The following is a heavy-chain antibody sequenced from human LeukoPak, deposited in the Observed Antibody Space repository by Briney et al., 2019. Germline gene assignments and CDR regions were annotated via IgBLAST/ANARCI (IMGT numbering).Heavy chain of an antibody. CDR2: IYHSGST. CDR1: GYSISSGYY. CDR3: AIEVSSGWYEY. D-gene: IGHD6-19*01. Sequence: SETLSLTCAVSGYSISSGYYWGWIRQPPGKGLEWVGSIYHSGSTYYNPSLKSRVTMSVDTSKNQFSLKLSSVTAADTAVYYCAIEVSSGWYEYWGQGTLVTVSS. J-gene: IGHJ4*02. V-gene: IGHV4-38-2*01.